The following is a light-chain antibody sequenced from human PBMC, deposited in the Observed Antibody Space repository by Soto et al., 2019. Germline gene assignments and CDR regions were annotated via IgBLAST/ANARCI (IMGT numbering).Light chain of an antibody. CDR2: EGS. J-gene: IGLJ1*01. CDR3: CSYAGSSTYYV. CDR1: SSDVGSYNL. Sequence: QSVLTQPASVSGSPGQSITISCTGTSSDVGSYNLVSWYQQHPGKAPKLMIYEGSKRPSGVSNRFPGSKSGNTASLTISGLQAEDEADYYCCSYAGSSTYYVFGTGTKVTVL. V-gene: IGLV2-23*01.